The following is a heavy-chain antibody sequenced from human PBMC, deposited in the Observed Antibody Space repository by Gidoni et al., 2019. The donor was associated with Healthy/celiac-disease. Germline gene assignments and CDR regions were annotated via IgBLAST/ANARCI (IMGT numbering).Heavy chain of an antibody. V-gene: IGHV3-21*01. CDR3: ARVEYSSSSDYYYYMDV. D-gene: IGHD6-6*01. J-gene: IGHJ6*03. CDR1: GFTFSSYS. Sequence: EVQLVESGGGLVKPGGSLRLSCAASGFTFSSYSMNWVRQAPGKGLEWVSSISSSSSYIYYADSVKGRFTISRDNAKNSLYLQMNSLRAEDTAVYYCARVEYSSSSDYYYYMDVWGKGTTVTVSS. CDR2: ISSSSSYI.